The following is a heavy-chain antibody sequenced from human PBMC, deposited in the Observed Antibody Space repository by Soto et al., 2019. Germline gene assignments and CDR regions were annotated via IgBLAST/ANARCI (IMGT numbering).Heavy chain of an antibody. V-gene: IGHV3-11*04. Sequence: QVQLVESGGGLVKPGGSLRLSCAASGFTFSDYYMSWIRQAPGKGLEWVSYISSSGSTIYYADSVKGRFTISRDNAKNLLYLQVNSLRAEDRAVYYCARDGKAIEWELGGWFDPWGQGTLVTVSS. CDR1: GFTFSDYY. CDR2: ISSSGSTI. J-gene: IGHJ5*02. D-gene: IGHD1-26*01. CDR3: ARDGKAIEWELGGWFDP.